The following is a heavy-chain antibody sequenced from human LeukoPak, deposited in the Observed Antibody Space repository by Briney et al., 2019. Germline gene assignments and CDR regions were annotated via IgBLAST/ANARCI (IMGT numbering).Heavy chain of an antibody. J-gene: IGHJ6*02. V-gene: IGHV1-2*02. CDR2: INPNSGGT. CDR1: GYTFTGYY. D-gene: IGHD6-19*01. Sequence: PWASVKVSCKASGYTFTGYYMHWVRQAPGQGLEWMGWINPNSGGTNYAQKFQGRVTMTRDTSISTAYMELSRLRSDDTAVYYCARDLGYSSGWSSYYYYYYGMDVWGQGTTVTVSS. CDR3: ARDLGYSSGWSSYYYYYYGMDV.